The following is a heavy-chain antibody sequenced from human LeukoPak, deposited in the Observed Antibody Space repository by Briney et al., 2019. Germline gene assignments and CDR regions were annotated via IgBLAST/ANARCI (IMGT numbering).Heavy chain of an antibody. J-gene: IGHJ4*02. CDR1: GGSISSYY. V-gene: IGHV4-4*07. Sequence: PSETLSLTCTVSGGSISSYYWSWIRQPAGKGLEWIGRIYTSGSTNYNPSLKSRVTMSVDTSKNQFSLRLSSVTAADTAVYYCARSGGDRVEMPTIIDYWGQGTLVTVSS. D-gene: IGHD3-10*01. CDR3: ARSGGDRVEMPTIIDY. CDR2: IYTSGST.